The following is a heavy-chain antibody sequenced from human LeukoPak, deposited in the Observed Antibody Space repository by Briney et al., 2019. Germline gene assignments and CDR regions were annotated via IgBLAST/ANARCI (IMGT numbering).Heavy chain of an antibody. CDR2: ISWNSGSI. Sequence: PGGSLRLSCAASGFTFDDYAMHWVRQAPGKGLEWVSGISWNSGSIGYADSVKGRFTISRDNAKNSLYLQMNSLRAEDMALYYCANARGLWFGAFDIWGQGTMVTVSS. J-gene: IGHJ3*02. CDR3: ANARGLWFGAFDI. D-gene: IGHD3-10*01. CDR1: GFTFDDYA. V-gene: IGHV3-9*03.